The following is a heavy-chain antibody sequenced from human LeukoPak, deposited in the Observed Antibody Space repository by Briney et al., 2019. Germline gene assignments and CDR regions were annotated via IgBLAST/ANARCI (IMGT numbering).Heavy chain of an antibody. CDR2: IYYSGST. D-gene: IGHD3-22*01. CDR1: GGSISSHY. Sequence: PSETLSLTCTVSGGSISSHYWSWIRQPPGKGLEWIGYIYYSGSTNYNPSLKSRVTISVDTSKNQFSLKLSSVTAADTAVYYCARARDSYYYYGMDVWGQGTTVTVPS. CDR3: ARARDSYYYYGMDV. V-gene: IGHV4-59*11. J-gene: IGHJ6*02.